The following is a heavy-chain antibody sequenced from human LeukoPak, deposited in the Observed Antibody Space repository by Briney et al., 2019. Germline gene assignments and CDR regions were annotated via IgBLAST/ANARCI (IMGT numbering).Heavy chain of an antibody. Sequence: PETLSLTCAVYGGSFSGYYWSWIRQPPGKGLEWIGEINHSGSTNYNPSLKSRVTISVDTSKNQFSLKLSSVTAADTAVYYCARGGRGRVPAAHMDVWGKGTTVTVSS. CDR2: INHSGST. CDR1: GGSFSGYY. D-gene: IGHD2-2*01. J-gene: IGHJ6*03. V-gene: IGHV4-34*01. CDR3: ARGGRGRVPAAHMDV.